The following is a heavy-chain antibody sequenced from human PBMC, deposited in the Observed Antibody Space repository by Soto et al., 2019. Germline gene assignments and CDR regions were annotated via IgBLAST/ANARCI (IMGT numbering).Heavy chain of an antibody. CDR2: ISGSGGSI. Sequence: EVQLLESGGGLVQPGGSLRLSCAASGFTFSTYAMNWVRQAPGNGLEWVSAISGSGGSIHYADSVKGRFTISRDNSKSALSLQMNSLRDEVTAVDHCVQGYWQGDVGGLGTTVTVSS. J-gene: IGHJ6*02. D-gene: IGHD2-8*02. CDR3: VQGYWQGDV. CDR1: GFTFSTYA. V-gene: IGHV3-23*01.